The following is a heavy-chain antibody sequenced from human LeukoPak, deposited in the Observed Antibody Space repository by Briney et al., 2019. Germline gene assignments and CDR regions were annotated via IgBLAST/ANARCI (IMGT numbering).Heavy chain of an antibody. CDR1: GGSVSSSSYY. V-gene: IGHV4-39*01. J-gene: IGHJ6*02. CDR3: ARQRGIAAAGDYYYGMDV. D-gene: IGHD6-13*01. CDR2: IYYSGST. Sequence: KASETLSLTCTVSGGSVSSSSYYWGWIRQPPGKGLEWIGSIYYSGSTNYNPSLKSRVTISVDTSKNQFSLKLSSVTAADTAVYYCARQRGIAAAGDYYYGMDVWGQGTTVTVSS.